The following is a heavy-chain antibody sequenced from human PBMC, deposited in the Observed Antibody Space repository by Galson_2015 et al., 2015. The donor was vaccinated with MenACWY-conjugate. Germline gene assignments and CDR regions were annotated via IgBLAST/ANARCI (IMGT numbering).Heavy chain of an antibody. CDR2: IYPAAPYI. D-gene: IGHD2-21*01. V-gene: IGHV5-51*01. CDR3: TRRLIANFRDAFDF. Sequence: QSGAAVKKPGESLTISCQGSGYIFSTYWIAWPRPIPGKGLPWIGLIYPAAPYIRNNPSFDGQVTMSVDKSISTAYLRWSSLKASDTAMYYCTRRLIANFRDAFDFWGQGTMVTVSS. CDR1: GYIFSTYW. J-gene: IGHJ3*01.